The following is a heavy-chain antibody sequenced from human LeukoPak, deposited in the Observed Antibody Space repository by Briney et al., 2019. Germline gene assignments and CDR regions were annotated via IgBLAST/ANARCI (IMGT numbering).Heavy chain of an antibody. CDR2: FDPEDGET. D-gene: IGHD3-3*01. V-gene: IGHV1-24*01. Sequence: GASVKVSCKISGYSLTELAMHWVRLPPGKGLEWVGGFDPEDGETIYAQKFQGRVTMTRDTSISTAYMELSRLRSDDTAVYYCASRGYYDFWSGYHSSAAFDYWGQGTLVTVSS. CDR3: ASRGYYDFWSGYHSSAAFDY. J-gene: IGHJ4*02. CDR1: GYSLTELA.